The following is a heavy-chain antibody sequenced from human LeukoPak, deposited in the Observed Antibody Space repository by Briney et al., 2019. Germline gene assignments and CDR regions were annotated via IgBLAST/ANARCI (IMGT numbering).Heavy chain of an antibody. CDR3: ARDREWLSYYYGMDV. CDR2: INPSGGST. V-gene: IGHV1-46*01. D-gene: IGHD3-3*01. Sequence: ASVKVSCKASGYTFTSYYMHWVRQAPGQGLEWMGIINPSGGSTSYAQKFQGRVTMTRDTSTSTVCMELSSLSSEDTAVHYCARDREWLSYYYGMDVWGQGTTVTVSS. CDR1: GYTFTSYY. J-gene: IGHJ6*02.